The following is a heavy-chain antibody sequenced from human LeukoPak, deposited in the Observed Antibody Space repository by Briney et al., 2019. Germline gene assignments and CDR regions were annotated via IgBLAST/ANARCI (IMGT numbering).Heavy chain of an antibody. D-gene: IGHD2-15*01. CDR3: ARGPLEYCSGGSCYSGRNWFDP. V-gene: IGHV1-2*02. J-gene: IGHJ5*02. Sequence: ASVKVSCKASGYTFTGYYLHWVRQAPGQGLEWMGWINPNTGGIYYAQKFKGRVTMTRDTSISTAYIQLTRLRSDDTAVYYCARGPLEYCSGGSCYSGRNWFDPWGQGTLVTVSS. CDR1: GYTFTGYY. CDR2: INPNTGGI.